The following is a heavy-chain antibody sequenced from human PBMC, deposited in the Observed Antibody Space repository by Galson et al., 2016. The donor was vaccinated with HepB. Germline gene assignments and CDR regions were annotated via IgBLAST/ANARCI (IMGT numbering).Heavy chain of an antibody. CDR1: GFPYRNYA. Sequence: SLRLSCAASGFPYRNYAMSWVRQAPGKGLEWVSVISGSGGTTFSADSVKGRVSISRDNSQNTLDLQMNSLRAEDTAVYYCVKIFDFLNGWIDHWGQGTLITVSS. CDR2: ISGSGGTT. J-gene: IGHJ4*02. D-gene: IGHD3-3*01. V-gene: IGHV3-23*01. CDR3: VKIFDFLNGWIDH.